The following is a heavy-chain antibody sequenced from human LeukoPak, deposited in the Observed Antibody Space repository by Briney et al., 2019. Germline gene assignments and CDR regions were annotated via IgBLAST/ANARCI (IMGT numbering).Heavy chain of an antibody. D-gene: IGHD6-13*01. CDR2: INSNGDIT. Sequence: GGSLRLSCAASGFTFSNAWMSWVRQAPGKGLEYVSAINSNGDITDYADSVKGRFTISRDNSKNTLHLQMSSLTVEDTAVYYCVKSPHASSSYFHYWAQGTLVTVSS. CDR3: VKSPHASSSYFHY. CDR1: GFTFSNAW. J-gene: IGHJ4*02. V-gene: IGHV3-64D*06.